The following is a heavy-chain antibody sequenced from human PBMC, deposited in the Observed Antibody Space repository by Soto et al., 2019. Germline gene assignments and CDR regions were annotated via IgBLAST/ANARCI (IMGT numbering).Heavy chain of an antibody. Sequence: GGSLRLSCAASGFTFSNAWMSWVRQAPGKGLEWVGRIKSKTDGGTTDYAAPVKGRFTISRDDSKNTLYLQMNSLKTEDTAVYYCTTRPFERDYYYYYYMDVWGKGTTVTVSS. V-gene: IGHV3-15*01. D-gene: IGHD3-10*01. J-gene: IGHJ6*03. CDR1: GFTFSNAW. CDR2: IKSKTDGGTT. CDR3: TTRPFERDYYYYYYMDV.